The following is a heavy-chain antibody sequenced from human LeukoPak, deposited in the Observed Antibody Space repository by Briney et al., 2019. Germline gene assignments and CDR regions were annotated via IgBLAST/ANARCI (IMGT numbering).Heavy chain of an antibody. J-gene: IGHJ4*02. CDR1: GFIFSNHY. CDR2: INSDGSIT. CDR3: VLMVWG. D-gene: IGHD3-10*01. Sequence: GGSLRLSCAVSGFIFSNHYMHWVRHAPGKGLVWVSRINSDGSITSYADSVKGRFTISRDNAKNTLYLQMNSLRAEDTAVYYFVLMVWGGGQGTLVTVSS. V-gene: IGHV3-74*01.